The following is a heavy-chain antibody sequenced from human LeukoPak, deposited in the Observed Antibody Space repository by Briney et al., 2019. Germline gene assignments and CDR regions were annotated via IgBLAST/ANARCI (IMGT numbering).Heavy chain of an antibody. CDR2: IYSFGST. CDR3: ATCRAQLWCEY. CDR1: GLTVSSSY. V-gene: IGHV3-53*01. Sequence: GGSLRLSCAASGLTVSSSYMTWVRQAPGKGLEWVSVIYSFGSTYYADSVKGRFTISRDSSKNTLYLHMDSLRAEDTAIYYCATCRAQLWCEYWGQGTLVTVSS. D-gene: IGHD4/OR15-4a*01. J-gene: IGHJ4*02.